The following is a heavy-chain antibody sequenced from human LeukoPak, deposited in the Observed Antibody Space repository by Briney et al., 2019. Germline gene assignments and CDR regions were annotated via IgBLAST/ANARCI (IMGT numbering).Heavy chain of an antibody. V-gene: IGHV4-34*01. J-gene: IGHJ5*02. CDR2: INHSGST. CDR3: AREPGNWFDP. Sequence: SETLSLTCSVYGGSFSGYYWSWIRQPPGKGLEWIGEINHSGSTNYNPSLKSRVTISVDTSKFFLKLSSVTAADTAVYFCAREPGNWFDPWGQGTLVTVSS. CDR1: GGSFSGYY.